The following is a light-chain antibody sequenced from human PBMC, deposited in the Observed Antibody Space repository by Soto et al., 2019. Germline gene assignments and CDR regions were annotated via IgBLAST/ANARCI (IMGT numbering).Light chain of an antibody. CDR1: QSVSGN. V-gene: IGKV3-15*01. CDR2: GAS. CDR3: QQYNNWPPT. J-gene: IGKJ2*01. Sequence: EIVMTQSPATLSVSPGERATLSCRASQSVSGNLAWYQQKPGQAPWLLIYGASTRATGIPARFSGSGSGTEFTLTTGSLQSEDFAVYYCQQYNNWPPTFGQGTKLEIK.